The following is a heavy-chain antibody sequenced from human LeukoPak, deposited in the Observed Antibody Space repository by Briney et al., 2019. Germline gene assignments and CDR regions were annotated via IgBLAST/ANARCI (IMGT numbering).Heavy chain of an antibody. V-gene: IGHV4-34*01. CDR1: GGSFSGYY. CDR3: ARGASTLRYFDWLLYDY. J-gene: IGHJ4*02. Sequence: SETLSLTCAVYGGSFSGYYWSWIRQPPGKGLGWIGEINHSGSTNFNPSLKSRVTISVDTSKNQFSLKLSSVTAADTAVYYCARGASTLRYFDWLLYDYWGQGTLVTVSS. CDR2: INHSGST. D-gene: IGHD3-9*01.